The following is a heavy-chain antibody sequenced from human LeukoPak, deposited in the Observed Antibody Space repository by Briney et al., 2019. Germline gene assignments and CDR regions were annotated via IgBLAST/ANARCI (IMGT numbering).Heavy chain of an antibody. CDR3: AGRGQRYFRD. CDR1: GDSISSDY. V-gene: IGHV4-4*08. CDR2: IYRFGNT. Sequence: PSETLSLTCTVSGDSISSDYWSWLRQPPGKGLEWIGYIYRFGNTDYNPSLMRRVTISLDTSKKQLSLNLTSVTAADTPVYYCAGRGQRYFRDWGQGTLVTVSS. J-gene: IGHJ1*01.